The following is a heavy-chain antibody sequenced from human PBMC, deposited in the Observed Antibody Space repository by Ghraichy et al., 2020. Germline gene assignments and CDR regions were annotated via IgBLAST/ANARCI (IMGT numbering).Heavy chain of an antibody. V-gene: IGHV4-59*01. D-gene: IGHD5-18*01. J-gene: IGHJ4*02. Sequence: ETLSLTCTVSGGSISSYYWSWIRQPPGKGLEWIGYIYYSGSTNYNPSLKSRVTISVDTSKNQFSLKLSSVTAADTAVYYCARVRRSDTAIYFDYWGQGTLVTVSS. CDR1: GGSISSYY. CDR2: IYYSGST. CDR3: ARVRRSDTAIYFDY.